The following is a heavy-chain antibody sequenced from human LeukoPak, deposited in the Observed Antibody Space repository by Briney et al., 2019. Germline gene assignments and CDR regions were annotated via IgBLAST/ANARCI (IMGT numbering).Heavy chain of an antibody. J-gene: IGHJ5*02. D-gene: IGHD3-10*01. V-gene: IGHV4-39*01. CDR3: ARHSGSGSESRPFDP. Sequence: PSETLSLTCSVSGGSVTSGGFYWGWLRQPPGKGPEWIATIYYTGSTYYNPSLKGRVTISIDTSKNQFSLRMTSVTATDTAVYHCARHSGSGSESRPFDPWGQGTLVTVSS. CDR2: IYYTGST. CDR1: GGSVTSGGFY.